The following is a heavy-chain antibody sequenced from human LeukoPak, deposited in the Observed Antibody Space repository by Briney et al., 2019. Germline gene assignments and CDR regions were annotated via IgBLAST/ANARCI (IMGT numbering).Heavy chain of an antibody. CDR1: GGSVSSPDSY. D-gene: IGHD6-6*01. CDR3: ARNTSSSPWFDP. Sequence: SETLSLTCTVSGGSVSSPDSYWSWIRQPPGKGLEWIGNVYYIGTTTYNSTLETRVTISVDKSKNHFSLILTSVTAADTAIYFCARNTSSSPWFDPWGQGTLVTVSS. J-gene: IGHJ5*02. CDR2: VYYIGTT. V-gene: IGHV4-61*03.